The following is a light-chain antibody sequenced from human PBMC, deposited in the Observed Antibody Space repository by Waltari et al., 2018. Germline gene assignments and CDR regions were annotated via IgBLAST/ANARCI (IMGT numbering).Light chain of an antibody. CDR1: SPNIGAGSD. V-gene: IGLV1-40*01. Sequence: QSVLTQPPSVSGAPGQRVTISCTGSSPNIGAGSDVPRYQQLPGTAPKLLIYGNSNRPSGVPDRFSGSKSGTSASLAITGLQAEDEADYYCQSYDSSLSGVVFGGGTKLTVL. J-gene: IGLJ2*01. CDR2: GNS. CDR3: QSYDSSLSGVV.